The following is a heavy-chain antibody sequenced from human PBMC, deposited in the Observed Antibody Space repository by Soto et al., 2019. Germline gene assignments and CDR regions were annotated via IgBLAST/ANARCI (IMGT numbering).Heavy chain of an antibody. Sequence: QVQLQESGPGLVKPSETLSLTCTVSGGSVSSGGYNWSWIRQPPGKGLEWIGYIYYSGSTNYNPSLKSRVTISVDTSMNQFSLKLSSVTATDTAVYYCAREGDGSYYDGVDPWGQGTLVTVSS. CDR1: GGSVSSGGYN. J-gene: IGHJ5*02. V-gene: IGHV4-61*08. D-gene: IGHD3-3*01. CDR2: IYYSGST. CDR3: AREGDGSYYDGVDP.